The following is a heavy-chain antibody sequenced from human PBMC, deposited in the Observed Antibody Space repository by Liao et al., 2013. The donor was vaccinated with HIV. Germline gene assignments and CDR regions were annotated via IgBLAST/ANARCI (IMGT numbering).Heavy chain of an antibody. V-gene: IGHV4-30-4*08. CDR3: ARQGTTTIGAVGY. Sequence: QVQLQESGPGLVKPSQTLSLTCTVSGGSITSGDYFWTWIRQPPGKGLEWIGYIYSSGSTFYNPSLRSRATLSLATSKTQFSLRLTSVTAADTAVYYCARQGTTTIGAVGYWGQGTVVTVSS. D-gene: IGHD5-24*01. CDR1: GGSITSGDYF. J-gene: IGHJ4*02. CDR2: IYSSGST.